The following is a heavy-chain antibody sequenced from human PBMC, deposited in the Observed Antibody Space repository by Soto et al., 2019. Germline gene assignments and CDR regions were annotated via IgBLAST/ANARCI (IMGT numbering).Heavy chain of an antibody. D-gene: IGHD3-10*01. Sequence: TLEPLSPTSAVDGGYFGGYYCGWISQQQRRGLEWNGEINHIGTTNYNPSLKSQAPISVDTSTNQLPLKLSAVTPAAPASYYCGRKKKELLGFGRGGMDVWGQGSTVTVSS. CDR3: GRKKKELLGFGRGGMDV. CDR1: GGYFGGYY. J-gene: IGHJ6*02. V-gene: IGHV4-34*01. CDR2: INHIGTT.